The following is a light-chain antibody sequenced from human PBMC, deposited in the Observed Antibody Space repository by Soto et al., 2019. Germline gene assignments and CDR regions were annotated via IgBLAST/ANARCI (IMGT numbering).Light chain of an antibody. Sequence: SYELTQPPSVSVAPGQTARIPCGGDNIGSKSVYWYQQKPGQAPVVVVYDGSDRPSGIPERFSGSNSGTTATLTISRVEAGDEADYFCQVWDSTSDHYVSGAGTKVTVL. CDR1: NIGSKS. V-gene: IGLV3-21*02. J-gene: IGLJ1*01. CDR2: DGS. CDR3: QVWDSTSDHYV.